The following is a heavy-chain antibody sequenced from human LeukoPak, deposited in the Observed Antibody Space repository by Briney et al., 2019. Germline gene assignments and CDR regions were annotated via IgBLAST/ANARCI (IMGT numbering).Heavy chain of an antibody. CDR1: GFTFSNYW. V-gene: IGHV3-7*01. Sequence: GGSLRLSCAASGFTFSNYWMTWVRQAPGKGLEWVAHINQDGSEEHYMDSVKARFTISRNNAMNSLSLQMNSLRAEDTAVYYCVRDGGVSGYDLLDYWGQGTLVTVSS. CDR2: INQDGSEE. D-gene: IGHD5-12*01. J-gene: IGHJ4*02. CDR3: VRDGGVSGYDLLDY.